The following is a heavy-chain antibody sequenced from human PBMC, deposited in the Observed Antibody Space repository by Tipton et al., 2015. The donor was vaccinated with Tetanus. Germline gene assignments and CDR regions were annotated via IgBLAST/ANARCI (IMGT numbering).Heavy chain of an antibody. CDR3: ARGPYYPTYFDI. J-gene: IGHJ2*01. CDR1: GGSINNNNDF. D-gene: IGHD1-26*01. Sequence: TLSLTCTVSGGSINNNNDFWGWIRQPPGKGLEWIASIHYTGSTYYNPSLKSRVAISVDTTKNQVSLQLNSVAAADTAVYYCARGPYYPTYFDIWGRGTLVTVSS. CDR2: IHYTGST. V-gene: IGHV4-39*07.